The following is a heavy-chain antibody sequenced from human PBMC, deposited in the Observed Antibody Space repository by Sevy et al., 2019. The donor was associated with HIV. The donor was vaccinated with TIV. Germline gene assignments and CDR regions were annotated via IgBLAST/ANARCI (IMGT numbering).Heavy chain of an antibody. CDR1: GYTFTGYY. D-gene: IGHD3-9*01. Sequence: ASVNVSCKASGYTFTGYYMHWVRQAPGQGLEWLGWINPSSGGTNYAQKFQGRVTMTRDTSISTAYMELSRLRSDDTAVYYCAREAPNILTAFSWGQGTLVTVSS. V-gene: IGHV1-2*02. J-gene: IGHJ5*02. CDR3: AREAPNILTAFS. CDR2: INPSSGGT.